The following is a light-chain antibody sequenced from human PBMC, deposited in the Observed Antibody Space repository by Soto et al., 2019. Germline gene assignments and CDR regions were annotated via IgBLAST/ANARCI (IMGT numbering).Light chain of an antibody. CDR3: QSYDSSLSAYV. V-gene: IGLV1-40*01. J-gene: IGLJ1*01. Sequence: QAVVTQSPSVSGAPGQRVTISCTGSSSNIGAGYDVHWYQQLPGTAPKLLIYGNSDRPSGVPDRFSGSKSGTSASLAITGLRAEDEADYYCQSYDSSLSAYVFGTGTKVTVL. CDR1: SSNIGAGYD. CDR2: GNS.